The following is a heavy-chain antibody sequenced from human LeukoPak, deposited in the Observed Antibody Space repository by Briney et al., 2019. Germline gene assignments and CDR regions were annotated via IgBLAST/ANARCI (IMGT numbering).Heavy chain of an antibody. CDR1: GYSISSGYY. J-gene: IGHJ3*02. CDR2: IYHSGST. CDR3: ARDSPFDI. Sequence: KTSETLSLTCTVSGYSISSGYYWGWIRQPPGKGLEWIGSIYHSGSTYYNPSLKSRVTISVDTSKNQFSLKLSSVTAADTAVYYCARDSPFDIWGQGTMVTVSS. V-gene: IGHV4-38-2*02.